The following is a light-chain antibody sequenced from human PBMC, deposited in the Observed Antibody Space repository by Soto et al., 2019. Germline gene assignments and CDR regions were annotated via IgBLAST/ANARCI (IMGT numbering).Light chain of an antibody. CDR3: QQRFNWPAT. Sequence: EIVLTQSPATLSLSPGERAALSCRASQNVGNFLAWYQQKPGQAPRLLSYDASNRPPGIPARFSGSGSGTDFTLAISSLESEDFAVYFCQQRFNWPATFGQGTKVEIK. CDR1: QNVGNF. J-gene: IGKJ1*01. CDR2: DAS. V-gene: IGKV3-11*01.